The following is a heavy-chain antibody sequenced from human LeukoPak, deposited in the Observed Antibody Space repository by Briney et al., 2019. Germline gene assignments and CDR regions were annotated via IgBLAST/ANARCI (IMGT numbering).Heavy chain of an antibody. Sequence: GGSLRLSCAASGFTVSSNYMNWVRQAPGKGLEWVSVIYSGGSTYYADSVKGRFTISRDNSKNTLYLQMNSLRAEDTAVYYCARVSGYSYGIDYWGQGTLVTVSS. CDR3: ARVSGYSYGIDY. CDR2: IYSGGST. D-gene: IGHD5-18*01. V-gene: IGHV3-66*01. J-gene: IGHJ4*02. CDR1: GFTVSSNY.